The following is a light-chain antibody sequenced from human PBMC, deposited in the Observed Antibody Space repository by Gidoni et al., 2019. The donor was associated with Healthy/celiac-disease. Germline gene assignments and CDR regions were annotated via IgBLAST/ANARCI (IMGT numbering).Light chain of an antibody. CDR2: GTR. V-gene: IGLV1-40*01. CDR3: QSYDSSLSVHVV. Sequence: QSALTQPPSVSGAPGQRVTSSCTGSSSNSGAGYDVHWYQQLPGTAPKLLIYGTRNRPSGVPDRFSGSKSGTSASLAITGLQAEDEADYYCQSYDSSLSVHVVFGGGTKLTVL. CDR1: SSNSGAGYD. J-gene: IGLJ2*01.